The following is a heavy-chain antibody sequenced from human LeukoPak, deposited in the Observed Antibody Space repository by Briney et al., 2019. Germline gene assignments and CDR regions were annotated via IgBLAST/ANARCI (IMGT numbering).Heavy chain of an antibody. Sequence: AGSLRLSCAASGFTFSSYGMHWVRQAPGKGLEWVAVIWYDGSNKYYADSVKGRFTISRDNSKITLYLQMNSLRAEDTAVYYCARECFLGGGDCSFDIWGQGKMVTVSS. CDR3: ARECFLGGGDCSFDI. J-gene: IGHJ3*02. CDR1: GFTFSSYG. CDR2: IWYDGSNK. D-gene: IGHD2-21*02. V-gene: IGHV3-33*01.